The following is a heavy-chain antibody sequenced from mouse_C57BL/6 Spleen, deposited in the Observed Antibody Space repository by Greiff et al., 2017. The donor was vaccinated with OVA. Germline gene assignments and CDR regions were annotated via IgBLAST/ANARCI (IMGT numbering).Heavy chain of an antibody. V-gene: IGHV5-17*01. Sequence: EVHLVESGGGLVKPGGSLKLSCAASGFTFSDYGMHWVRQAPEKGLEWVAYISSGSSTNYYADTVKGRFTISRDNAKNTLFLQMTSLRSEDTAMYYCARFYYFDYWGQGTTLTVSS. CDR3: ARFYYFDY. J-gene: IGHJ2*01. CDR1: GFTFSDYG. CDR2: ISSGSSTN.